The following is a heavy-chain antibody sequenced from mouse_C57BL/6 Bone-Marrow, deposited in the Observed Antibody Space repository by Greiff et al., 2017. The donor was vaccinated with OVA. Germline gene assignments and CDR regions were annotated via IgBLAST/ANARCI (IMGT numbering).Heavy chain of an antibody. CDR1: GFTFSDYY. V-gene: IGHV5-12*01. Sequence: EVKVVESGGGLVQPGGSLKLSCAASGFTFSDYYMYWVRQTPEKRLEWVAYISNGGGSTYYPDTVKGRFTISRDNAKNTLYLQMSRLKSEDTAMYYCARHYYGSSLDYWGQGTTLTVSS. J-gene: IGHJ2*01. D-gene: IGHD1-1*01. CDR2: ISNGGGST. CDR3: ARHYYGSSLDY.